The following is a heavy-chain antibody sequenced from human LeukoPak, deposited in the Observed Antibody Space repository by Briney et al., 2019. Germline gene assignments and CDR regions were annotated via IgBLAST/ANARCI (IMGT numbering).Heavy chain of an antibody. CDR1: GFTFSSYT. J-gene: IGHJ4*02. CDR3: ARAGGSYD. Sequence: PGGPLRLSCAASGFTFSSYTMNWVRQAPGKGLEWVSSISSSSNFKYYADSVKGRFTISRDNAKTSLYLQMNSLRAEDTAVYYCARAGGSYDWGQGTLVTVSS. V-gene: IGHV3-21*01. CDR2: ISSSSNFK. D-gene: IGHD1-26*01.